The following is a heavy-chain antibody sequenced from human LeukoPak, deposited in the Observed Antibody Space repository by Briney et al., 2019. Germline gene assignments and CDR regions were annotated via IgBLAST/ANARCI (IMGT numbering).Heavy chain of an antibody. CDR2: IFFSGTT. CDR1: GGSIKSFDFY. J-gene: IGHJ4*02. D-gene: IGHD3-22*01. CDR3: ARHPYYYDTSGPYKGHFDL. Sequence: ASETLSLTCSASGGSIKSFDFYWGWIRQPPGKGLEWIGSIFFSGTTYYNPSLKSRITISVDTSANQFSLKLRSVTAADTAMYFCARHPYYYDTSGPYKGHFDLWGQGTLVAVSS. V-gene: IGHV4-39*01.